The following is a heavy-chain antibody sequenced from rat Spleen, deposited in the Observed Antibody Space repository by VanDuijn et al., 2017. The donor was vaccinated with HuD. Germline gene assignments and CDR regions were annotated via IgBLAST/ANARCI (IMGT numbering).Heavy chain of an antibody. V-gene: IGHV2-13*01. CDR1: GFSLSSYG. CDR3: ARHPPSFGVRGFDY. CDR2: IWGNGNT. Sequence: QVQLKESGPGLVQPSQTLSLTCTVSGFSLSSYGVIWVRQPPGKGLEWMGVIWGNGNTNYNSALKSRLSISRDTSKSQVYLKMNSLQTEDTGTYYCARHPPSFGVRGFDYWGQGVMVTVSS. D-gene: IGHD4-3*01. J-gene: IGHJ2*01.